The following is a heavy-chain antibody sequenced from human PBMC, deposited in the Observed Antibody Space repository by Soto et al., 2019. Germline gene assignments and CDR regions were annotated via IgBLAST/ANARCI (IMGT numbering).Heavy chain of an antibody. CDR3: ASRSGSYPYYFDY. Sequence: SETLSLTCTVSGGSISSYYWSWIRQPPGKGLEWIGYIYYSGSTNYNPPLKSRVTISVDTSKNQFSLKLSSVTAADTAVYYCASRSGSYPYYFDYWGQGTLVTVSS. CDR1: GGSISSYY. CDR2: IYYSGST. V-gene: IGHV4-59*01. D-gene: IGHD1-26*01. J-gene: IGHJ4*02.